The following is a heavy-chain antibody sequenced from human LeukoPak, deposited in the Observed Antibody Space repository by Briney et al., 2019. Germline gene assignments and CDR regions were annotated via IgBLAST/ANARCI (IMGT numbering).Heavy chain of an antibody. D-gene: IGHD2-21*02. V-gene: IGHV3-23*01. CDR1: GFTFSNYG. CDR3: AKVVGCGGDCYPPPDY. CDR2: ISGSGGST. Sequence: GGSLRLSCAASGFTFSNYGMNWVRQAPGKGLEWVSSISGSGGSTYYADSVKGRFTISRDNSKNTLYLQMNSLRAEDTAVYYCAKVVGCGGDCYPPPDYWGQGTLVTVSS. J-gene: IGHJ4*02.